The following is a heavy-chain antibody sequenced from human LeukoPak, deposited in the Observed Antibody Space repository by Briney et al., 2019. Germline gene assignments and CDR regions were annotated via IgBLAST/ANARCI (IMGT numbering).Heavy chain of an antibody. CDR3: AREVVAATSDY. J-gene: IGHJ4*02. D-gene: IGHD2-15*01. V-gene: IGHV4-59*12. CDR1: GGSISSYS. Sequence: SETLSLTCTVSGGSISSYSWSWIRQPPGKRLEWIGYVYYSGTTNYNPSLRSRVTISLDTSKNQFSLKLSSVTAADTAVYYCAREVVAATSDYWGQGTLVTVSS. CDR2: VYYSGTT.